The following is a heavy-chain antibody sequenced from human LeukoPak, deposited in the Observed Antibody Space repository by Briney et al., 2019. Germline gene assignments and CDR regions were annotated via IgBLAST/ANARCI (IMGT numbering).Heavy chain of an antibody. CDR3: ARVRKSSGWKFDY. CDR1: GGSISSYY. CDR2: IYYSGTT. J-gene: IGHJ4*02. V-gene: IGHV4-59*01. D-gene: IGHD6-19*01. Sequence: SETLSLTCTVSGGSISSYYWNWIRQSPGKGREWIGYIYYSGTTNYNPSLKSRVTISVDTSKNQFSLNLSSVTAADTAVYYCARVRKSSGWKFDYWGQGTLVTVSS.